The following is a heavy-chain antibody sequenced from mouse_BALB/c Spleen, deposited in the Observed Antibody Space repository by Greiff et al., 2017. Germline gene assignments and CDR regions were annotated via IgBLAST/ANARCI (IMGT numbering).Heavy chain of an antibody. CDR3: GGSYGIGFAY. J-gene: IGHJ3*01. CDR2: ISSGSSTI. Sequence: EVKLVESGGGLVQPGGSRKLSCAASGFTFSSFGMHWVRQAPEKGLEWVAYISSGSSTIYYADTVKGRFTISRDNPKNTLFLQMTSLRSEDTAMYYCGGSYGIGFAYWGQGTLVTVSA. CDR1: GFTFSSFG. D-gene: IGHD2-1*01. V-gene: IGHV5-17*02.